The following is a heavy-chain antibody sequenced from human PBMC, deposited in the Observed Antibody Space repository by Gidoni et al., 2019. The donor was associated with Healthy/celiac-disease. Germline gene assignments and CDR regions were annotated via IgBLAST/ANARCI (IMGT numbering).Heavy chain of an antibody. CDR1: GVTFSSYA. CDR3: AKVSGSSWYNDY. D-gene: IGHD6-13*01. J-gene: IGHJ4*02. CDR2: ISGRGGST. Sequence: EVQLLESGGGLVQPGGSLRISCAASGVTFSSYAMSWVRQAPGKGLEWVSAISGRGGSTYSADSVKGRFTISRDNSKNTLYLQMNSLRAEDTAVYYCAKVSGSSWYNDYWGQGTLVTVSS. V-gene: IGHV3-23*01.